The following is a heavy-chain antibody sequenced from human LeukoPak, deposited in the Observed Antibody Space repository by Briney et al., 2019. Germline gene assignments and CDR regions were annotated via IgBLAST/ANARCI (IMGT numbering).Heavy chain of an antibody. CDR1: GFTFSSYA. CDR2: ISYDGSNK. CDR3: ARDGGYYDSSGYLFDY. V-gene: IGHV3-30*04. J-gene: IGHJ4*02. D-gene: IGHD3-22*01. Sequence: PGRSLRLSCAASGFTFSSYAMHWVRQAPGKGLEWVAVISYDGSNKYYADSVKGRFTISRDNSKNTLYLQMNSLRAEDTAVYYCARDGGYYDSSGYLFDYWGQGTLVTVSS.